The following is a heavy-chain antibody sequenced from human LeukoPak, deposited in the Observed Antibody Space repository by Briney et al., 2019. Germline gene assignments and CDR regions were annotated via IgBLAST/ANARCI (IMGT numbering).Heavy chain of an antibody. CDR1: GGSFSGYY. CDR2: INHSGST. CDR3: ASTPTAQAFDK. Sequence: PSETLSLTCAVYGGSFSGYYWSWIRQPPGKGLEWIGEINHSGSTNYNPSLKSRVTISVDTSKNQFSLKLSSVTAADTAVYYCASTPTAQAFDKWGQEKMVTVS. V-gene: IGHV4-34*01. D-gene: IGHD4-17*01. J-gene: IGHJ3*02.